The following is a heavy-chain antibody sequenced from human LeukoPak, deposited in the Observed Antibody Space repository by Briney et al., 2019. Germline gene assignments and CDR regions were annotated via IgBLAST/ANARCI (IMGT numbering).Heavy chain of an antibody. D-gene: IGHD3-10*01. CDR2: ISYDGSNK. Sequence: GGSLRLSCAASGFTFSSYAMHWVRQAPGKGLEWVAVISYDGSNKYYADSVKGRFAISRDNSKNTLYLQMNSLRAEDTAVYYCARGPPMVRGVKFDYWGQGTLVTVSS. CDR3: ARGPPMVRGVKFDY. CDR1: GFTFSSYA. V-gene: IGHV3-30*09. J-gene: IGHJ4*02.